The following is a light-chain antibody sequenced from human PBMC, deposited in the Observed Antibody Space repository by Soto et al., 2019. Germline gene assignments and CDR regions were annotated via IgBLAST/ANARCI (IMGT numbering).Light chain of an antibody. V-gene: IGKV1-5*01. CDR3: QHYKAFSPWT. Sequence: DIQMTQSPSALSASVGDSVTITCRASQNISSWLAWYQQKPGKAPKSLIYDASSLESGVPSRLSGSGSGTEFTLTISNLQPDDSATYYCQHYKAFSPWTFGQGTKVEIK. CDR2: DAS. CDR1: QNISSW. J-gene: IGKJ1*01.